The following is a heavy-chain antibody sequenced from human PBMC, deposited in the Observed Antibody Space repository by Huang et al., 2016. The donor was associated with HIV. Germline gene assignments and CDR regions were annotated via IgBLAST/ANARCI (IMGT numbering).Heavy chain of an antibody. J-gene: IGHJ6*02. D-gene: IGHD1-7*01. CDR1: TFTFGAYW. CDR2: IKQDESEK. Sequence: VESGGRLVQPGGSIRLSCVGSTFTFGAYWMSWVRQSPGKGLEWVANIKQDESEKYYVEAVKGRFNSSRDNAKKVLFLEMNNVRVEDTATDYCATKTAAMDIWGQGTTVTVS. V-gene: IGHV3-7*01. CDR3: ATKTAAMDI.